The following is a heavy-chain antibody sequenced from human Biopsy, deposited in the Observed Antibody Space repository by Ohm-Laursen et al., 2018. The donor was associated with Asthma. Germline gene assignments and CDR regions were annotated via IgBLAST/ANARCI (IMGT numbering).Heavy chain of an antibody. J-gene: IGHJ4*02. D-gene: IGHD3-3*01. CDR3: ARDFGGWYYFDN. CDR1: GGSISGFY. V-gene: IGHV4-59*01. Sequence: TLSLTCAVSGGSISGFYWSWIRQPPGKGLEWIGYIYYTGTTNYNPSLKSRVSISVDTSKNQFSLKLTSVAAADTAVYYCARDFGGWYYFDNWGQGSLVTVSS. CDR2: IYYTGTT.